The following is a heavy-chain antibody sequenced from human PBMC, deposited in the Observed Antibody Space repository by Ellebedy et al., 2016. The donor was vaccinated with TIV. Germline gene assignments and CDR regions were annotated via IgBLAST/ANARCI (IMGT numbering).Heavy chain of an antibody. CDR3: ARDGYGLSDAFDY. CDR1: GYTFSTYG. Sequence: AASVKVSCKASGYTFSTYGLNWVRQAPGQGLEWMGWINTNTGNPTYAQGFTGRFVFSLDTSVSTAYLQISTLKAEDTAVYYCARDGYGLSDAFDYWGQGTLVTVSS. D-gene: IGHD6-13*01. CDR2: INTNTGNP. J-gene: IGHJ4*02. V-gene: IGHV7-4-1*02.